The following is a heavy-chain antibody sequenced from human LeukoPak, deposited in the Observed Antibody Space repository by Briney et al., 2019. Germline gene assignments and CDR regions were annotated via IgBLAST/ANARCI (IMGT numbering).Heavy chain of an antibody. CDR1: GGTFSRFT. D-gene: IGHD3-22*01. V-gene: IGHV1-69*13. J-gene: IGHJ4*02. Sequence: VASVKVSCKASGGTFSRFTISWVRQAPGQGFEWMGGITPIFGTANFAQKFQGRVSITADESTSTAFMELSSLRSEDTAVYYCARVRADSSGHDIDYWGQGTLVTVSS. CDR3: ARVRADSSGHDIDY. CDR2: ITPIFGTA.